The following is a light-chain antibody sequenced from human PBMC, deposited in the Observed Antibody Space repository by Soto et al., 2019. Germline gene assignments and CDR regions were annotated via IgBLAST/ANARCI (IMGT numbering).Light chain of an antibody. J-gene: IGLJ2*01. Sequence: QSVLTQPPSASGTPGQSVSISCSGSRSNIGTNPVNWYQQLPGTAPKLLFYTNTQQPPGVPHQFSASKSATSASLAISGLQSEDEADYYCAAWDDSRNSVIFGGGTKLTVI. V-gene: IGLV1-44*01. CDR1: RSNIGTNP. CDR3: AAWDDSRNSVI. CDR2: TNT.